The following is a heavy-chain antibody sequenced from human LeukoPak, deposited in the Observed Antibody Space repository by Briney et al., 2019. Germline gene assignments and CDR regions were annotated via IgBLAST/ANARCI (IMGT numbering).Heavy chain of an antibody. CDR3: ARDIEEGRGALRLGFDS. Sequence: GGSLRLSCAASGFTFSSYGMHWVRQAPGKGREWVALIWYDGGNKYYADSVKGRFTISRDNSKNTLYLQMNSLTAEDTAVYYCARDIEEGRGALRLGFDSWGQGTLVTVSS. CDR1: GFTFSSYG. D-gene: IGHD7-27*01. CDR2: IWYDGGNK. J-gene: IGHJ4*02. V-gene: IGHV3-33*01.